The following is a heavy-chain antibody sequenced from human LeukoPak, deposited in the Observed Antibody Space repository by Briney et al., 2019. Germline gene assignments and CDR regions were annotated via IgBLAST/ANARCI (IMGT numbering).Heavy chain of an antibody. Sequence: GGSLRLSCAASGFTFSSYSMNWVRQAPGKGLEWVSSISSSSSYIYYADSVKGRFTISRDNAKNSLYRQMNSLRAEDTAVYYCARDHTEDDAFDIWGQGTMVTVSS. CDR2: ISSSSSYI. CDR1: GFTFSSYS. CDR3: ARDHTEDDAFDI. J-gene: IGHJ3*02. V-gene: IGHV3-21*01.